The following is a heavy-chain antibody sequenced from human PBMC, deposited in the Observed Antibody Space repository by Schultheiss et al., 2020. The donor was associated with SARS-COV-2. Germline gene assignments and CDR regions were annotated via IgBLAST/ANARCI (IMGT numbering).Heavy chain of an antibody. V-gene: IGHV4-34*01. CDR1: GGSFSGYY. CDR2: INHSGST. D-gene: IGHD3-3*01. CDR3: ARGSGIWNNWFDP. Sequence: SETLSLTCAVYGGSFSGYYWSWIRQPPGKGLEWIGEINHSGSTNYNPSLKSRVTISVDTSKNQFSLKLSSVTAADTAVYYCARGSGIWNNWFDPWGQGTLVTVSS. J-gene: IGHJ5*02.